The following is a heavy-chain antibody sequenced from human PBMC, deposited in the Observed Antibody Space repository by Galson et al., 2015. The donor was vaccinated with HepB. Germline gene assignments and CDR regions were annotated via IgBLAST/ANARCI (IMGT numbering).Heavy chain of an antibody. CDR1: GYTFTSYA. Sequence: SVKVSCKASGYTFTSYAMHWVRQAPGQRLEWMGWINAGNGNTKYSQKFQGRVTITRDTSASTAYMELSSLRSEDTAVYYCARDNVRNRIAAAGTQPRGAFDIWGQGTMVTVSS. J-gene: IGHJ3*02. CDR2: INAGNGNT. V-gene: IGHV1-3*01. CDR3: ARDNVRNRIAAAGTQPRGAFDI. D-gene: IGHD6-13*01.